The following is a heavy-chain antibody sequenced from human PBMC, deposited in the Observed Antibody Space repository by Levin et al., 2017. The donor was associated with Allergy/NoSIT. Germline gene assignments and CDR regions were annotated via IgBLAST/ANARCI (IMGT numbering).Heavy chain of an antibody. Sequence: SSETLSLTCAASGFTFSSYSMNWVRQAPGKGLEWVSYISSSSSTIYYADSVKGRFTISRDNAKNSLYLQMNSLRDEDTAVYYCAREGSAAAGTQWYYYMDVWGKGTTVTVSS. J-gene: IGHJ6*03. CDR3: AREGSAAAGTQWYYYMDV. CDR1: GFTFSSYS. CDR2: ISSSSSTI. D-gene: IGHD6-13*01. V-gene: IGHV3-48*02.